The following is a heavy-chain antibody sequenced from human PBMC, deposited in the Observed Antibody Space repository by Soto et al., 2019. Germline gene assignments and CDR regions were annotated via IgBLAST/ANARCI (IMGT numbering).Heavy chain of an antibody. CDR3: ARADCGRTTCGFDY. Sequence: SETLSLTCTVSGASISGFYWSWIRKSAGKGLEWIGRIYATGTTDYNPSLKSRVMMSLDKSKSQFSLKLGSVTAADTAAYYCARADCGRTTCGFDYWGQGTLVTVSS. D-gene: IGHD2-2*01. J-gene: IGHJ4*02. V-gene: IGHV4-4*07. CDR2: IYATGTT. CDR1: GASISGFY.